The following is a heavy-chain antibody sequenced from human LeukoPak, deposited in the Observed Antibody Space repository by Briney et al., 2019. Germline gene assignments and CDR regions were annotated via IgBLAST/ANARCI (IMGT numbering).Heavy chain of an antibody. CDR2: ISSSGSTI. V-gene: IGHV3-11*01. CDR1: GFTFSDYY. Sequence: GGSLRLSCAASGFTFSDYYMSWIRQAPGKGLEWVSYISSSGSTIYYADSVKGRFTISRDNAKNSLYLQMNSPRAEDTAVYYCASASGGDPDGDYYYGMDVWGQGTTVTVSS. D-gene: IGHD2-21*02. CDR3: ASASGGDPDGDYYYGMDV. J-gene: IGHJ6*02.